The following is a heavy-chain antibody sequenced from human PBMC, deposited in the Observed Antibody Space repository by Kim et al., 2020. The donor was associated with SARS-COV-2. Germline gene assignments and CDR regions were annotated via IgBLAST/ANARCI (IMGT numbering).Heavy chain of an antibody. J-gene: IGHJ4*02. CDR2: INHSGST. CDR1: GGSFSGYY. D-gene: IGHD3-16*01. Sequence: SETLSLTCAVYGGSFSGYYWSWIRQPPGKGLEWIGEINHSGSTNYNPSLKSRVTISVDTSKNQFSLKLSSVTAADTAVYYCARGLLIGGYVWGSYHFDYWGRRTLVTVSS. CDR3: ARGLLIGGYVWGSYHFDY. V-gene: IGHV4-34*01.